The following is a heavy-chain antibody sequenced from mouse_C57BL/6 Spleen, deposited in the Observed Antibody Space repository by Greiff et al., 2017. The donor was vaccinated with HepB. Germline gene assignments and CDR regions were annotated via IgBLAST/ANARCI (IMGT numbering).Heavy chain of an antibody. CDR1: GYSITSGYY. V-gene: IGHV3-6*01. CDR2: ISYDGSN. CDR3: AREEDDWYFDV. Sequence: DVKLQESGPGLVKPSQSLSLTCSVTGYSITSGYYWNWIRQFPGNKLEWMGYISYDGSNNYNPSLKNRISITRDTSKNQFFLKLNSVTTEDTATYYCAREEDDWYFDVWGTGTTVTVSS. J-gene: IGHJ1*03.